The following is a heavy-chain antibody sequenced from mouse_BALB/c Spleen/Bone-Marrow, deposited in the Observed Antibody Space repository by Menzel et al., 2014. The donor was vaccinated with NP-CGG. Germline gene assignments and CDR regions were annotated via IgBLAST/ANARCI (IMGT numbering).Heavy chain of an antibody. CDR2: ISGYNGAT. CDR1: GYSFTGYY. Sequence: LVKTGASVKISCKASGYSFTGYYMHWVKQSHGKSLEWIGYISGYNGATSYNQKFKGKATFTVDTSSNTAYMQFNSLTSEDSAVYYCASYFANYVGYLDVRGAGTTVTVSS. D-gene: IGHD2-1*01. J-gene: IGHJ1*01. CDR3: ASYFANYVGYLDV. V-gene: IGHV1S34*01.